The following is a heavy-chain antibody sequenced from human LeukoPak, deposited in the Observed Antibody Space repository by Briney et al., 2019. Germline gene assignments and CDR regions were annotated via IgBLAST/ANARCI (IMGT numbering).Heavy chain of an antibody. V-gene: IGHV1-58*01. CDR1: GFTFTSSA. CDR3: AADRNSGYILYSFDY. J-gene: IGHJ4*02. Sequence: SVKVSCKASGFTFTSSAVQWVRQARGQRLEWIGWIVVGSGNTNYAQKFQERVTITRDMSTSTAYMELSSLRSEDTAVYYCAADRNSGYILYSFDYGAREPLVPVPS. D-gene: IGHD5-12*01. CDR2: IVVGSGNT.